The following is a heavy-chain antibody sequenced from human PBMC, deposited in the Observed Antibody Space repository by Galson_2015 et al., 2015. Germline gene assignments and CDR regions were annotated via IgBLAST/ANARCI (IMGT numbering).Heavy chain of an antibody. V-gene: IGHV3-53*01. Sequence: SLRLSCAASGFTVSAYYMSWVRQAPGKGLEWVSVSYRDGITYYADSVKGRFTISRDNSKNTLYLQMNSLRGEDTAVYYCGRERGTLTTGYYGMDVWGQGTTVTVSS. CDR1: GFTVSAYY. CDR2: SYRDGIT. D-gene: IGHD4-11*01. CDR3: GRERGTLTTGYYGMDV. J-gene: IGHJ6*02.